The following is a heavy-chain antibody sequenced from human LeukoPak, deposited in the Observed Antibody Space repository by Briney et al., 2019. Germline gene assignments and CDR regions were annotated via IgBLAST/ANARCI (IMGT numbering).Heavy chain of an antibody. CDR1: GYTFTDYY. CDR3: AREGPETYKFDF. J-gene: IGHJ4*02. V-gene: IGHV1-46*01. CDR2: TRPGSGRT. Sequence: ASVKVSCKTSGYTFTDYYMHWVRQAPGQGPEGMGITRPGSGRTQYPQKFQGRVTMTWDMSASTFYMELSSLTSDHTAVYYCAREGPETYKFDFWGQGTLVTVSS. D-gene: IGHD1-1*01.